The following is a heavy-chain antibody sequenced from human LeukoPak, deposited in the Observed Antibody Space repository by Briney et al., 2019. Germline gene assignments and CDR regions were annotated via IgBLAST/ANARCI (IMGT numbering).Heavy chain of an antibody. V-gene: IGHV3-30*03. CDR1: GFIISSYG. CDR3: ARGLGSSGYYFPFDY. D-gene: IGHD3-22*01. Sequence: GGSLRLSCAAPGFIISSYGMHWVRQAPGKGLEWMAVISYDGSDKDYADSVKGRFTISRDNSKNTLYLQMNSLRTEDTAVYYCARGLGSSGYYFPFDYWGQGTLVTVSS. CDR2: ISYDGSDK. J-gene: IGHJ4*02.